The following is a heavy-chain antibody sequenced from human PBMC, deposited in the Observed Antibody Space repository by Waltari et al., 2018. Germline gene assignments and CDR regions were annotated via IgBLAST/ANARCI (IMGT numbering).Heavy chain of an antibody. CDR3: ASDTGGTYNGAAGL. J-gene: IGHJ4*02. D-gene: IGHD1-1*01. CDR1: GFSFRSSV. Sequence: QMLLAQSGPEVKKPGTSVKVSCQASGFSFRSSVLQWVRQARGDRLEWLGWIVIGNGDTKYAQQFEERISISRDMSTNTAVMELSRLTSDDTAVYFCASDTGGTYNGAAGLWGQGTLVTVSS. CDR2: IVIGNGDT. V-gene: IGHV1-58*01.